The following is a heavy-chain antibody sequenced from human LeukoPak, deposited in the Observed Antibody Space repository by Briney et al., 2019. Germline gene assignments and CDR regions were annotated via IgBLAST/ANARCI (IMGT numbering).Heavy chain of an antibody. J-gene: IGHJ3*02. V-gene: IGHV4-4*07. CDR1: GGSISSYY. CDR3: AKSGNFYYDSSGYSGIDAFDI. CDR2: IYTSGST. Sequence: PSETLSLTCTVSGGSISSYYWSWIRQPAGKGLEWIGRIYTSGSTNYNPSLKSRVTMSVDTSKNQFSLKLSSVTAADTAVYYCAKSGNFYYDSSGYSGIDAFDIWGQGTMVTVSS. D-gene: IGHD3-22*01.